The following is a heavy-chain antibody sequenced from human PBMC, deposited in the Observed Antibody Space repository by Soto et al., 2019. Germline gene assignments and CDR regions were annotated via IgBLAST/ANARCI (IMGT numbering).Heavy chain of an antibody. D-gene: IGHD3-10*01. J-gene: IGHJ6*01. CDR3: ASQTSYYYGSGSQEKKYYYYYGMDS. V-gene: IGHV1-46*01. Sequence: ASVKVSCKASGYTFTSYYMHWVRQAPGQGLEWMGIINPSGGSTSYAQKFQGRVTMTRDTSTSTVYMELSSLRSEDTAVYYCASQTSYYYGSGSQEKKYYYYYGMDSWGQGTTFHVSS. CDR1: GYTFTSYY. CDR2: INPSGGST.